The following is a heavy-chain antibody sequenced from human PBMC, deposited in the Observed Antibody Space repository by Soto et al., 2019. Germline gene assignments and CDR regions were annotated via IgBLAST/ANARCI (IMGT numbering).Heavy chain of an antibody. J-gene: IGHJ6*02. CDR1: GDSIGTTHSY. Sequence: SETLSLTCTVSGDSIGTTHSYWAWIRQSPGKGLEWIGNIHYSGSTYYMPSLRSRVTISVDTSKNQFSLKLSSVTAADTAVYYCARCPTGGYYYGMDVWGQGTTVTVSS. CDR2: IHYSGST. CDR3: ARCPTGGYYYGMDV. V-gene: IGHV4-39*01.